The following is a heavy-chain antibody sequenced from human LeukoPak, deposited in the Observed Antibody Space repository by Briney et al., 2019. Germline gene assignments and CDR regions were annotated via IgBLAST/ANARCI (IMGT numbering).Heavy chain of an antibody. Sequence: GGSLRLSCATSGFTFVNYAMDWVRQAPGKGLEWVSAISDSGSGTYYADSVKGRFAISRDNSKNTLYLHMHSLRVEDTAVYYCARDIPLFGEFDHWGQGSLVIVSS. V-gene: IGHV3-23*01. CDR1: GFTFVNYA. J-gene: IGHJ5*02. D-gene: IGHD3-10*02. CDR3: ARDIPLFGEFDH. CDR2: ISDSGSGT.